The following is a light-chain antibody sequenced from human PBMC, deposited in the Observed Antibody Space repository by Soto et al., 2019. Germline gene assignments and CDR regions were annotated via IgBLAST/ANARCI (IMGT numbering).Light chain of an antibody. CDR3: TSYTSSITRYV. Sequence: QPVLTQPASVSGSPGQSITISCTGTSSDVGGYNYVSWYQQDPGKAPKLMIYDVTNRPSGVSNRFSGSKSGNTASLTISGLQAEDEGDYYCTSYTSSITRYVFGGGTQLTVL. J-gene: IGLJ3*02. CDR1: SSDVGGYNY. CDR2: DVT. V-gene: IGLV2-14*01.